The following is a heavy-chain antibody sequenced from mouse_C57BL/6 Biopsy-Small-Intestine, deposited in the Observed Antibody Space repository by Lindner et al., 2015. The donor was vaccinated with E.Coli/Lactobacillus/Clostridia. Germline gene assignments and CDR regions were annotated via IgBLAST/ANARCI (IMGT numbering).Heavy chain of an antibody. CDR3: ARRANWDGDYYAMDY. V-gene: IGHV1-81*01. D-gene: IGHD4-1*01. Sequence: VQLQESGPELARPGASVKLSCKASGYTFTSCDISWVKQRTGQGLEWLGEIYPGSGDTYYNEKFKGRATLTADKSSSTAFMELRSLTSEDSAVYFCARRANWDGDYYAMDYWGQGTSVTVSS. CDR1: GYTFTSCD. J-gene: IGHJ4*01. CDR2: IYPGSGDT.